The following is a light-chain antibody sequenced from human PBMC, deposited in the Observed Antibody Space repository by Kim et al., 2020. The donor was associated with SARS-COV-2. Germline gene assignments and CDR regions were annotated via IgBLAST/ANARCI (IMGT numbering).Light chain of an antibody. Sequence: GQSVTIPCTGPSSDVGSYNRVSCYQQPPGAAPNLMIYEVNNRPSGVPDRFSGSKSGNTASLTISGLQAEDEADYYCSSYTSTSTWVFGGGTQLTVL. CDR2: EVN. V-gene: IGLV2-18*02. CDR1: SSDVGSYNR. CDR3: SSYTSTSTWV. J-gene: IGLJ3*02.